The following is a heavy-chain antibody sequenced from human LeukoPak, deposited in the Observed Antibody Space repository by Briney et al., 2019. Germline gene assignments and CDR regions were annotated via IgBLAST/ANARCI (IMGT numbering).Heavy chain of an antibody. V-gene: IGHV3-23*01. CDR2: ISDSGDST. CDR3: AKYAVVGTPFFDY. J-gene: IGHJ4*02. D-gene: IGHD2-15*01. CDR1: GFTFSSHA. Sequence: PGGSLRLSCAASGFTFSSHAMSWVRQAPGKGLEWVSAISDSGDSTYYADSVKGRFTISRDNSKNTLYLQMSSLRAEDTAVHYCAKYAVVGTPFFDYWGQGTLVTISS.